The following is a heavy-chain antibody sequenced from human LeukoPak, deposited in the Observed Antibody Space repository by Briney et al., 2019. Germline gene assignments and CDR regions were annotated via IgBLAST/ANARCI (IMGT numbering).Heavy chain of an antibody. V-gene: IGHV4-59*08. D-gene: IGHD1-26*01. CDR1: DGSISGSY. J-gene: IGHJ4*02. CDR2: IYYSGRT. CDR3: ARHSGTYMDY. Sequence: SETLSLTCTVSDGSISGSYWNWIRQPPGKGLEWIGNIYYSGRTNYNPSLKSRVTISVVTSKNQVSLKLTSVTAADTAVYYCARHSGTYMDYWGQGTLVTVSS.